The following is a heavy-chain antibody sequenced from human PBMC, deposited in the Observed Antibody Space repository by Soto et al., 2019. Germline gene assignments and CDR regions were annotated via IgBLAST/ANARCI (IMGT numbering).Heavy chain of an antibody. CDR2: IYSGGYT. D-gene: IGHD3-10*01. V-gene: IGHV3-53*01. CDR1: GFTVSNNY. Sequence: EVQLVESGGGLIQPGGSLRLSCAVSGFTVSNNYMSWVRQAPGKGLEGVSVIYSGGYTAYGDSVKGRFTISRDNSKNTPLPQRKSRGPDPAAGVYWATHPGGGGYWGQGTLVTVSS. J-gene: IGHJ4*02. CDR3: ATHPGGGGY.